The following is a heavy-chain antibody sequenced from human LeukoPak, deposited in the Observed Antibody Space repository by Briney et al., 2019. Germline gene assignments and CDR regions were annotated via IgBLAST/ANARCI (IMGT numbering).Heavy chain of an antibody. CDR3: ARVPITMVRGVTSPHFDY. Sequence: SVKVSCKASGGTFSSYAISWVRQAPGQGLEWMGGIIPIFGTANYAQKFQGRVTITADESTSTAYMELSSLRSEDTAVYYCARVPITMVRGVTSPHFDYWGQGTLVTVSS. V-gene: IGHV1-69*13. CDR1: GGTFSSYA. D-gene: IGHD3-10*01. CDR2: IIPIFGTA. J-gene: IGHJ4*02.